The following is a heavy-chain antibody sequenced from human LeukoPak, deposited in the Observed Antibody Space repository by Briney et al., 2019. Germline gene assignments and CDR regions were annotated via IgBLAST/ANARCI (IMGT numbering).Heavy chain of an antibody. CDR1: GGSISSYY. Sequence: SETLSLTCTVSGGSISSYYWSWIRQPPGKGLEWIGYIYYSGRTNYNPSLKSRVTISIDTSKNQFSLMVRSMTAADTAVYYCARDSGQHSGYDWSHWGQGTLVTVSS. V-gene: IGHV4-59*12. CDR3: ARDSGQHSGYDWSH. J-gene: IGHJ4*02. D-gene: IGHD5-12*01. CDR2: IYYSGRT.